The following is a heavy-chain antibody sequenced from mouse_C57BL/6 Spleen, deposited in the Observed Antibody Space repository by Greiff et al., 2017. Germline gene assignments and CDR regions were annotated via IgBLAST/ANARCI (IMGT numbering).Heavy chain of an antibody. D-gene: IGHD2-4*01. CDR3: ARRGYDYDVAMDY. V-gene: IGHV1-42*01. Sequence: DVKLVESGPELVKPGASVKISCKASGYSFTGYYMNWVKQSPEKSLEWIGEINPSTGGTTYNQKFKAKATLTVDKSSSTAYMQLKSLTSEDSAVYYCARRGYDYDVAMDYWGQGTSVTVSS. CDR1: GYSFTGYY. CDR2: INPSTGGT. J-gene: IGHJ4*01.